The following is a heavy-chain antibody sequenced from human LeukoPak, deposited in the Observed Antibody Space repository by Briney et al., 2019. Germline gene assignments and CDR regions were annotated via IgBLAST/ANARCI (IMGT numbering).Heavy chain of an antibody. J-gene: IGHJ4*02. CDR1: GFTFSIQA. Sequence: GGSLRLSCAASGFTFSIQALSWVRQAPGKGLEWVSAISGSGGSTFYADSVKGRFTVSRDNSMNTLYLQMNSLRGEDTAVYYCAREGDTMIRGVIMAYWGQGTLVTVSS. V-gene: IGHV3-23*01. D-gene: IGHD3-10*01. CDR3: AREGDTMIRGVIMAY. CDR2: ISGSGGST.